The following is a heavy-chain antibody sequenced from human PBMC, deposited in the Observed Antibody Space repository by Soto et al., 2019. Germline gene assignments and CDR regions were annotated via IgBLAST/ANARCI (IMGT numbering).Heavy chain of an antibody. Sequence: PSETLSLTCTVSGGSISNNHYYWGWIRQPPGKGLEWIGNIYYSGSTYYNPSLKSRVTISVDSSKNQFSLKLNSVTAADTAVYYCAGLKVSFAGPTDYWGQGTLVTVSS. D-gene: IGHD3-10*01. CDR3: AGLKVSFAGPTDY. J-gene: IGHJ4*02. CDR1: GGSISNNHYY. CDR2: IYYSGST. V-gene: IGHV4-39*01.